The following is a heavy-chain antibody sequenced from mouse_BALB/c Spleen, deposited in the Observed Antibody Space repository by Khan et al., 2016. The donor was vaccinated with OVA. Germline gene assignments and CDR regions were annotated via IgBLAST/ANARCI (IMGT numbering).Heavy chain of an antibody. CDR3: ARIKKIVATYFDY. CDR2: TNPTNGRT. Sequence: QVQLKQSGAELVKAGASVKMSCKASGYTFTSYWMHWVKQRLGQGLEWFAETNPTNGRTYYTEKFKSKATLTVDKSSSTPYMLLSGPTFEDSAVYYCARIKKIVATYFDYWGQGTTLTVSS. CDR1: GYTFTSYW. V-gene: IGHV1S81*02. D-gene: IGHD1-1*01. J-gene: IGHJ2*01.